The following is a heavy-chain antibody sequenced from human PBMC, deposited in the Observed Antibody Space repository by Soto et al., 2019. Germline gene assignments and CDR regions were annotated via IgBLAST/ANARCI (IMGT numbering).Heavy chain of an antibody. Sequence: SVKVSCKASGFNFSDYSLHWVRQVPGQGLEWMGKINPQSGSSSSSQKFKDKVVMTRDMSANTVYMELRSLTSEDTALYYCARDALTFWPTYYFHNWGQGTLVIGSS. CDR1: GFNFSDYS. V-gene: IGHV1-46*01. J-gene: IGHJ4*02. CDR2: INPQSGSS. CDR3: ARDALTFWPTYYFHN.